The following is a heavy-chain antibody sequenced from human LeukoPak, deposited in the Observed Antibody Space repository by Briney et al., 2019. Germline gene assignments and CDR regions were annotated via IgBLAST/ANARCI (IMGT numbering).Heavy chain of an antibody. CDR2: INPNSGGT. Sequence: ASVKVSCKASGYTFTGYYMHWVRQAPGQGLEWMGWINPNSGGTNYAQKFQGRVTMTRDTSISTAYMELSRLRSDDTAVYYCAREVADIVVVPAAVDYWGQGTLVTVSS. CDR1: GYTFTGYY. D-gene: IGHD2-2*01. V-gene: IGHV1-2*02. J-gene: IGHJ4*02. CDR3: AREVADIVVVPAAVDY.